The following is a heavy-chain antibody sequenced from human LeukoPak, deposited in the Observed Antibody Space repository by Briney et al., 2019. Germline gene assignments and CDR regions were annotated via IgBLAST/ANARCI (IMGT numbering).Heavy chain of an antibody. J-gene: IGHJ4*02. Sequence: GGSLRLSCAGSGFTFSRYWMHWVRQAPGKGLVWVSRINSDGSSTSYADSVKGRFTISRDNTKNTLYLQMNSLRAEDTAVYYCARDETIMITFRGEPPFDYWGQGTLVTVSS. CDR1: GFTFSRYW. CDR3: ARDETIMITFRGEPPFDY. V-gene: IGHV3-74*01. CDR2: INSDGSST. D-gene: IGHD3-16*01.